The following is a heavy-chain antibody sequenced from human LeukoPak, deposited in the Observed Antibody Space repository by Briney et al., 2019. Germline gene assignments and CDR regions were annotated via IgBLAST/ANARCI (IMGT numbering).Heavy chain of an antibody. J-gene: IGHJ5*02. CDR2: ISTSGST. CDR3: AKGAGPPWFDP. D-gene: IGHD6-19*01. V-gene: IGHV4-61*02. Sequence: SETLSLTCTVSGGSISSSSYYWSWIRQPAGKGLEWIGRISTSGSTNYNPSPKSRVTISRDPSKNQFSLNLNSVTAADTAVYYCAKGAGPPWFDPWGQGTLVTVSS. CDR1: GGSISSSSYY.